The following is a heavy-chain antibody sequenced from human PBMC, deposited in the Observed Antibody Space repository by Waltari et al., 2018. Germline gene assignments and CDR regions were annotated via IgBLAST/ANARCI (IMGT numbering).Heavy chain of an antibody. J-gene: IGHJ4*02. D-gene: IGHD3-3*01. Sequence: EVQLVESGGGLIQPGGSLRLSCAASGFTFSSYALRWVRHAPGKGLGGVSAISGSGGSTYNADSVKGRFTISRDNSKNTLYLQMNSLRAEDTAVYYCAKLYDFWSGVLIDYWGQGTLVTVSS. CDR2: ISGSGGST. V-gene: IGHV3-23*04. CDR1: GFTFSSYA. CDR3: AKLYDFWSGVLIDY.